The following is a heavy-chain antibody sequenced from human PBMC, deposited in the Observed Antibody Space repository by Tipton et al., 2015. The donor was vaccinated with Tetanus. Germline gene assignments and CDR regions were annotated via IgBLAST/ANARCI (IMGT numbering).Heavy chain of an antibody. D-gene: IGHD2-8*01. J-gene: IGHJ4*02. Sequence: AASGFTFSDYTMAWVRQVPGEGLEWVSTISGGGHNTHYADSVQGRFTISRDNSKNTMYLQMNSLRAEDTAVYYCTKDVGIVLFDYWGQGTLVTVSS. CDR3: TKDVGIVLFDY. V-gene: IGHV3-23*01. CDR1: GFTFSDYT. CDR2: ISGGGHNT.